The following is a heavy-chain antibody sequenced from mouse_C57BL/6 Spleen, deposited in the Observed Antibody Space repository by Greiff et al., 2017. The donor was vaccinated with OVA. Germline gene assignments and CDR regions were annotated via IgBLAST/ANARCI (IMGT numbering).Heavy chain of an antibody. CDR1: GYTFTSYW. D-gene: IGHD3-1*01. Sequence: QVQLQQPGAELVMPGASVKLSCKASGYTFTSYWMHWVKQRPGQGLEWIGVIDPSDSYTNYNQKFKGKATLTVDTSSSTAYMQLSSLTSEDSAVYYCARSGGNWYFDVWGTGTTVTVSS. CDR3: ARSGGNWYFDV. J-gene: IGHJ1*03. V-gene: IGHV1-59*01. CDR2: IDPSDSYT.